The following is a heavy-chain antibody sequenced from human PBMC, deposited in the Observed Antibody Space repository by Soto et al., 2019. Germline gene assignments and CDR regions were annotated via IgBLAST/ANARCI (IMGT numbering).Heavy chain of an antibody. J-gene: IGHJ6*02. CDR3: TTGSVESI. CDR1: GFSFNEAW. D-gene: IGHD2-15*01. V-gene: IGHV3-15*07. CDR2: IKTSAGGGAT. Sequence: EVQLVESAGGLVKPGGSLRLSCVASGFSFNEAWMNWVRQAPGQGLEWVGRIKTSAGGGATNYAAPVQGRFTISRDDSKNTLYLHMNSLRPEDTAIYYCTTGSVESIWGQGTTVIVSS.